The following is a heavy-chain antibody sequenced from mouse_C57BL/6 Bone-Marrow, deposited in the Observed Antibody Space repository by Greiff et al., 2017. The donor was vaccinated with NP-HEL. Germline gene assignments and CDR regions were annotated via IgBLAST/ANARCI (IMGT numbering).Heavy chain of an antibody. D-gene: IGHD2-3*01. Sequence: QVQLKQSGAELARPGASVKMSCKASGYTFTSYTMHWVKQRPGQGLEWIGYINPSSGYTKYNQKFKDKATLTADKSSSTAYMQLSSLTSEDSAVYYCARVYDGYYGNAMDYWGQGTSVTVSS. CDR3: ARVYDGYYGNAMDY. CDR2: INPSSGYT. J-gene: IGHJ4*01. V-gene: IGHV1-4*01. CDR1: GYTFTSYT.